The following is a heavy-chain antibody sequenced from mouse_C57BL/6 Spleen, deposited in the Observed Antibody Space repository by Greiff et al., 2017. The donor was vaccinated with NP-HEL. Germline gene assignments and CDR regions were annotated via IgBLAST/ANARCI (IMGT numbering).Heavy chain of an antibody. J-gene: IGHJ3*01. V-gene: IGHV5-4*01. D-gene: IGHD2-4*01. Sequence: EVQLVESGGGLVKPGGSLKLSCAASGFTFSSYAMSWVRQTPEKRLEWVATISDGGSYTYYPDNVKGRFTISRDNAKNNLYLQMSHLKSEDTAMYYCAREGGIYYDYDAAYWGQGTLVTVSA. CDR3: AREGGIYYDYDAAY. CDR2: ISDGGSYT. CDR1: GFTFSSYA.